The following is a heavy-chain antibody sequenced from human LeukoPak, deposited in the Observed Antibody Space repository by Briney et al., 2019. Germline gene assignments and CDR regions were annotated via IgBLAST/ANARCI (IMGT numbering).Heavy chain of an antibody. CDR1: GYTFTSYG. Sequence: GASVKVSCKASGYTFTSYGISWVRQAPGQGLEWMGWISAYNGNTNYAQKLQGRVTMTTDTSTSTAYMELRSLRSDDTAVYYCARSSSGSYYSSNYYYYYGMDVWGQGTTVTVSS. D-gene: IGHD1-26*01. CDR3: ARSSSGSYYSSNYYYYYGMDV. CDR2: ISAYNGNT. V-gene: IGHV1-18*01. J-gene: IGHJ6*02.